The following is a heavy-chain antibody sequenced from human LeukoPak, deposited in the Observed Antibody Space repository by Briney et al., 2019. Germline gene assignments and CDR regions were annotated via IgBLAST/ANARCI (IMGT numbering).Heavy chain of an antibody. CDR2: IRSSSSSDSTI. Sequence: PGGSLRLSCAASGFTFNDYYMSWIRQAPGKGLEWVSYIRSSSSSDSTIYYADSVKGRFTISRDDAKNSLYLQMNSLRAEDTAVYYCAITHPMGILDYWGQGTLVTVSS. CDR3: AITHPMGILDY. J-gene: IGHJ4*02. D-gene: IGHD3-10*01. V-gene: IGHV3-11*04. CDR1: GFTFNDYY.